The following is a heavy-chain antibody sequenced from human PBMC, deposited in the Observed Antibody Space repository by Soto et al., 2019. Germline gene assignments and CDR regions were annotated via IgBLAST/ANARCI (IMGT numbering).Heavy chain of an antibody. CDR1: GFTFSTYA. CDR2: ISNNGGST. CDR3: VKGGITMVRGVLFAY. D-gene: IGHD3-10*01. V-gene: IGHV3-64D*06. J-gene: IGHJ4*02. Sequence: GGSLRLSCSASGFTFSTYAMHWVRQAPGKGLEYVSAISNNGGSTYYADSVKGRFTISRDNSKNTLYLQMSSLRTEYTALYYCVKGGITMVRGVLFAYWGQGTPFTVSS.